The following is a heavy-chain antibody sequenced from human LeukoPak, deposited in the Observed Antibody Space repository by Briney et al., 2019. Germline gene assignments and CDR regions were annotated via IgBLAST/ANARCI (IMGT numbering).Heavy chain of an antibody. Sequence: PGGSLRLSCAAPGFTFSSYWMHWVRQAPGKGLVWVSRINSDGSSTSYADSVKGRFTISRDNAKNTLYLQMNSQRAEDTAVYYCAGTSFNDDFDYWGQGTLVTVSS. J-gene: IGHJ4*02. CDR2: INSDGSST. CDR1: GFTFSSYW. D-gene: IGHD2-2*01. V-gene: IGHV3-74*01. CDR3: AGTSFNDDFDY.